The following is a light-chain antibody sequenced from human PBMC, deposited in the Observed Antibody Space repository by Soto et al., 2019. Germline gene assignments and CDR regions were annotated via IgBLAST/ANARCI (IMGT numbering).Light chain of an antibody. CDR2: GAS. V-gene: IGKV1-5*01. J-gene: IGKJ2*01. Sequence: IQMTQSPSTLSASVGDRVTFTCRASQTISTWLAWYQQKPGEAPKLLVIGASTLRTGVPSRFSASGSGTDFALSISNLQPEDLASYYCQQTHSVPYTFGQGTRLEI. CDR1: QTISTW. CDR3: QQTHSVPYT.